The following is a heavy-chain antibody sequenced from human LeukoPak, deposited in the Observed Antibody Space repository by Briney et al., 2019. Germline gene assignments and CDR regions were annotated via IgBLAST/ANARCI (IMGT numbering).Heavy chain of an antibody. CDR2: MNPNSGNT. CDR3: ARGPGGYYDSSGSFYYYYGMDV. J-gene: IGHJ6*02. CDR1: GYTFTSYD. D-gene: IGHD3-22*01. V-gene: IGHV1-8*01. Sequence: GASVKVSCKASGYTFTSYDINWVRQATGQGLEWMGWMNPNSGNTGYAQKFQGRVSMTRNTSISTAYLELSSLRSEDTAVYYCARGPGGYYDSSGSFYYYYGMDVWGQGTTVTVSS.